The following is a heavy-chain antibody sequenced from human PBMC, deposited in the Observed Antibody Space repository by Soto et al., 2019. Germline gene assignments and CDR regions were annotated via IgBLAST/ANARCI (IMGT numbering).Heavy chain of an antibody. V-gene: IGHV1-8*01. CDR2: MNPNSGNT. D-gene: IGHD6-6*01. CDR3: ARDLLSLWEQLVPPYFDY. J-gene: IGHJ4*02. CDR1: GYTFTSYD. Sequence: ASVKVSCKASGYTFTSYDINWVRRATGQGLEWMGWMNPNSGNTGYAQKFQGRVTMTRNTSISTAYMELSSLRSEDTAVYYCARDLLSLWEQLVPPYFDYWGQGTLVTVSS.